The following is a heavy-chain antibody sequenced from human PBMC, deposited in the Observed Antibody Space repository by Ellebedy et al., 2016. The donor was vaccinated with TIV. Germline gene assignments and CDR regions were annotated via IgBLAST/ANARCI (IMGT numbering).Heavy chain of an antibody. Sequence: SETLSLXXTVSGDSISSGSYYWSWIRQHPGKGLEWIGYIYYTGSTYYSPSLKSRVTISVDTSKNQFSLKLTSVTAADTAVYYCARKKPPFADPFDYWGQGTLVTVSS. CDR3: ARKKPPFADPFDY. V-gene: IGHV4-31*03. D-gene: IGHD2/OR15-2a*01. CDR2: IYYTGST. J-gene: IGHJ4*02. CDR1: GDSISSGSYY.